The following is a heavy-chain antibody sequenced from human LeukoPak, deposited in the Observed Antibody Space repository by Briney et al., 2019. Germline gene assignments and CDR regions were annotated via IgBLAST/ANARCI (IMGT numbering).Heavy chain of an antibody. Sequence: PSETLSLTCTGGSISSSNYYWGWIRQPPGKGLEWIGSIYYSGRTYYNPSLKSRLTISVDTSKNQFSLKLSSVTAADTAVYYCARRGIGYCSSTSCPNAFDIWGQGTMVTVSS. V-gene: IGHV4-39*01. J-gene: IGHJ3*02. CDR3: ARRGIGYCSSTSCPNAFDI. CDR2: IYYSGRT. D-gene: IGHD2-2*01. CDR1: GSISSSNYY.